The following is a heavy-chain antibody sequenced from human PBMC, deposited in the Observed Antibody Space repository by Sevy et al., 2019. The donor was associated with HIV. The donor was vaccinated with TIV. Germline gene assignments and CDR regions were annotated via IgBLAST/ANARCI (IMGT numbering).Heavy chain of an antibody. CDR3: ARKSRMGGSAYHLGFFDY. V-gene: IGHV4-39*01. CDR2: IYYSGST. Sequence: SETRSLTCTVSGGSISSSSYYWGWIRQPPGKGLEWIESIYYSGSTYYNPSLKSRVTISVDTSKNQFSLKLSSVTAADTAVYYCARKSRMGGSAYHLGFFDYWGQGTLVTVSS. D-gene: IGHD5-12*01. J-gene: IGHJ4*02. CDR1: GGSISSSSYY.